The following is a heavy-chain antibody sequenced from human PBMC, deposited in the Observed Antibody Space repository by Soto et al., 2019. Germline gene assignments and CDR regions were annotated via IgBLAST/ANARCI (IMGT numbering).Heavy chain of an antibody. J-gene: IGHJ4*02. CDR3: ARVRTGTTCIDY. CDR2: ISGSGSTI. CDR1: GFTFSDYY. D-gene: IGHD1-1*01. Sequence: QVQLVESGGGLVKPGGSLRLSCAASGFTFSDYYMSWIRQAPGKGLEWVSDISGSGSTIYYACSVKGRFTISRDNAKNSVYLKMTILLAEDTAVDYCARVRTGTTCIDYWGQGTRVTVSS. V-gene: IGHV3-11*01.